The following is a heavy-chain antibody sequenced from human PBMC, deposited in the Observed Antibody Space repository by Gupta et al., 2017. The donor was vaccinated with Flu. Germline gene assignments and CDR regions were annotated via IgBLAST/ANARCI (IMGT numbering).Heavy chain of an antibody. Sequence: QVQLVESGGGLVKPGGSLRLSCAASGFTFSDYSMSWIRQAPGKGLEWVSYMRSSSSYTNYADSVKGRLTISRDNAKKSLYLQMNSLRAEDTAVYYCARDPGGVVAATNWFDPGGQGTLVTVSS. CDR1: GFTFSDYS. J-gene: IGHJ5*02. CDR2: MRSSSSYT. V-gene: IGHV3-11*05. D-gene: IGHD2-15*01. CDR3: ARDPGGVVAATNWFDP.